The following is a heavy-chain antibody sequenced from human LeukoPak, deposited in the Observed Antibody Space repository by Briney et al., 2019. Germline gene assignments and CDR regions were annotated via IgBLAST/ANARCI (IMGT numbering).Heavy chain of an antibody. CDR3: AKPLRGYSNYVPLDAFDI. CDR2: ISGSGGST. V-gene: IGHV3-23*01. J-gene: IGHJ3*02. Sequence: PGGSLRLSCAASGFTFSSYAMSWVRQAPGKGLEWVSAISGSGGSTYYADSVKGRFTISRDNSKNTLYLRMNSLRAEDTAVYYCAKPLRGYSNYVPLDAFDIWGQGTMVTVSS. CDR1: GFTFSSYA. D-gene: IGHD4-11*01.